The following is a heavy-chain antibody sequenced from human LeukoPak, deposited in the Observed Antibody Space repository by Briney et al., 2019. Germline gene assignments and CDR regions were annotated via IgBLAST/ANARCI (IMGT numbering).Heavy chain of an antibody. CDR3: AKSNGYGLVDI. D-gene: IGHD3-10*01. CDR1: AGSISTYY. J-gene: IGHJ3*02. Sequence: SETLSLTCTVSAGSISTYYWSWVRQPPGEGLEWIGYIYYLGSTNYNPSLKSRVTISLDTSRNQFSLKLTSVTAADTAVYYCAKSNGYGLVDIWGQGTMVTVSS. CDR2: IYYLGST. V-gene: IGHV4-59*12.